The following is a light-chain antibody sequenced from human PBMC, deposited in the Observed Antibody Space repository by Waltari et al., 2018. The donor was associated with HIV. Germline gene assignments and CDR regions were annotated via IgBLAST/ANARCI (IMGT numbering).Light chain of an antibody. J-gene: IGLJ2*01. Sequence: QSALTQPASVSGFPGPSINISCTGFTTDPRFKHHVPWYQQSAGNIPKLIIFDVNNRPSGISDRFSGSRSGNSAFLTFSGLQSGDEAHYYCASNRLDYTLIFGGGTKLTVL. CDR2: DVN. V-gene: IGLV2-14*03. CDR1: TTDPRFKHH. CDR3: ASNRLDYTLI.